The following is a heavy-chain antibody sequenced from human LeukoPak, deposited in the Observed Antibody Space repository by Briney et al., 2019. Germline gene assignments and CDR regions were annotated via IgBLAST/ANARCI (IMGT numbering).Heavy chain of an antibody. J-gene: IGHJ4*02. CDR3: ASGVGTVPPNY. D-gene: IGHD1-14*01. V-gene: IGHV4-59*12. CDR1: GGXMTSYY. CDR2: IYYSGSA. Sequence: SETLSLTCTVSGGXMTSYYWSWIRQPPGKGLEWIGYIYYSGSAKYNPSLKSRVTISVDTSKNQFSLKLSSVTAADTAVYYCASGVGTVPPNYWGQGTLVTVSS.